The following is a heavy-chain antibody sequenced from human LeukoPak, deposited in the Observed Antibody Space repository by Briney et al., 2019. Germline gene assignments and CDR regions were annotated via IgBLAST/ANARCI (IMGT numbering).Heavy chain of an antibody. J-gene: IGHJ4*02. CDR3: ASIYYGGPRYFDY. Sequence: SETLSLTCTVYGGSFSGYYWSWIRQPPGKGLEWIGEINHSGSTNYNPSLKSRVTISVDTSKNQFSLKLSSVTAADTAVYYCASIYYGGPRYFDYWGQGTLVTVSS. CDR1: GGSFSGYY. CDR2: INHSGST. D-gene: IGHD4-23*01. V-gene: IGHV4-34*01.